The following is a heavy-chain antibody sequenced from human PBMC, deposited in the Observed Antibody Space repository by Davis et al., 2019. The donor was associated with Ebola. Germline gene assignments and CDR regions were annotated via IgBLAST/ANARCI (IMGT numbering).Heavy chain of an antibody. Sequence: GESLKISCAASGFTFSSYWMHWVRQAPGKGLVWVSRINSDGSSTSYADSVKGRFTISRDNAKNTLYLQMNSLRAEDTAVYYCARERGFYGMDVWGQGTTVTVSS. D-gene: IGHD3-16*01. V-gene: IGHV3-74*01. CDR1: GFTFSSYW. CDR3: ARERGFYGMDV. CDR2: INSDGSST. J-gene: IGHJ6*02.